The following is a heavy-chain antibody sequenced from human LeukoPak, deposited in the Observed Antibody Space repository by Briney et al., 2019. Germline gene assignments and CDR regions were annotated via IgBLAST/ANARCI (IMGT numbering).Heavy chain of an antibody. J-gene: IGHJ4*02. CDR1: GYSFTSYW. V-gene: IGHV5-51*01. CDR3: ARRETGAGSYYFDY. Sequence: GESLKISCKGAGYSFTSYWIAWVRQMPGKGLEWMGIIYPGDSDTRYSPSFQGQVTISVDKSISTAYLQRSSLKASDTAMFYCARRETGAGSYYFDYWGQGTLVTVSS. D-gene: IGHD1-1*01. CDR2: IYPGDSDT.